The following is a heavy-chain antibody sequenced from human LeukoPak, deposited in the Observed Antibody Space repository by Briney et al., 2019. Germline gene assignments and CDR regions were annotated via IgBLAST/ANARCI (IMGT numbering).Heavy chain of an antibody. D-gene: IGHD6-6*01. J-gene: IGHJ6*03. CDR1: GGSISSGSYY. Sequence: SQTLSLTCTVSGGSISSGSYYWSWIRQPAGKGLEWIGRIYTSGSTNYNPSLKSRVTISVDTSKNQFSLKLTSVTAADTAVYYCARASTAARQVNSYMDVWGKGTTVTVSS. CDR3: ARASTAARQVNSYMDV. V-gene: IGHV4-61*02. CDR2: IYTSGST.